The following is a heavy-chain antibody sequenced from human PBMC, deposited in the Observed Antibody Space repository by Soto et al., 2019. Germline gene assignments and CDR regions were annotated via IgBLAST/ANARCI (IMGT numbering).Heavy chain of an antibody. Sequence: EVQLLESGGGLIQPGGSLRLSCEASGFTFSNYGMTWVRLAPGKGLEWVSTISGGGGRTFYADPVKGRFTISRDNSKNTLYLQMNSLRAEDTAVYYCAKEMIASTLADFFDSWGQGTLVTVSS. V-gene: IGHV3-23*01. CDR3: AKEMIASTLADFFDS. CDR2: ISGGGGRT. CDR1: GFTFSNYG. J-gene: IGHJ4*02. D-gene: IGHD2-21*01.